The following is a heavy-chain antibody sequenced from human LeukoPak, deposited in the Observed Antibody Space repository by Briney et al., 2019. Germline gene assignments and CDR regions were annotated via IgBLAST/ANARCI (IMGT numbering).Heavy chain of an antibody. CDR3: ARGGAPAAPPYWFDP. Sequence: ASVKVSCKASGYTFSSHGVSWVRQAPGQGLEWMGWIGAYNGNTNYAQNLQGRVTMTTDTSTSTAYMELRSLRSDDTAVYYCARGGAPAAPPYWFDPWGQGTLVTVSS. J-gene: IGHJ5*02. D-gene: IGHD2-2*01. V-gene: IGHV1-18*01. CDR2: IGAYNGNT. CDR1: GYTFSSHG.